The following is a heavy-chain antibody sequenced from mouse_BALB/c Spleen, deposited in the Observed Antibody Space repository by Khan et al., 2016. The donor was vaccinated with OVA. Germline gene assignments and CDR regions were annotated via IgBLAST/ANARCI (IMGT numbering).Heavy chain of an antibody. CDR3: ARDRIDY. CDR1: GYTFTSYW. J-gene: IGHJ2*01. CDR2: INPTSGYT. V-gene: IGHV1-7*01. Sequence: QVQLKQSGAELAKPAASVKMSCKASGYTFTSYWMHWIKQRPGQGLEWIGYINPTSGYTDYNQKLKDKATLTADKSSSTAYMQLSSLTSDDSAVXYCARDRIDYWGQGTALTVSS.